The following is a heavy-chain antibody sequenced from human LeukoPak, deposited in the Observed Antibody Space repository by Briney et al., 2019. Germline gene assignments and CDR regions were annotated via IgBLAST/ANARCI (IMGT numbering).Heavy chain of an antibody. CDR1: GFTFSSFP. V-gene: IGHV3-30*04. CDR3: ARARIAVAASRGYYFDY. CDR2: ISNDGSNK. D-gene: IGHD6-19*01. Sequence: GGSLRLSCAASGFTFSSFPMYWVRQAPGKGLEWVVLISNDGSNKYYADSVKGRFTISRDNIKNTLYLQVNSLRPEDTAVLYCARARIAVAASRGYYFDYWGQGTLVTVSS. J-gene: IGHJ4*02.